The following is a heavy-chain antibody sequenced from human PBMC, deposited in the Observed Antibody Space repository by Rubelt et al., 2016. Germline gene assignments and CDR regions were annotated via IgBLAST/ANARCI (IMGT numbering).Heavy chain of an antibody. CDR3: ARAHEPESGSSGWYWVY. CDR2: SGST. V-gene: IGHV4-4*02. D-gene: IGHD6-19*01. J-gene: IGHJ4*02. Sequence: SGSTNYNPSLKSRVTISVDKSKNQFSLKLSSVTAADTAVYYCARAHEPESGSSGWYWVYWGQGTLVTVSS.